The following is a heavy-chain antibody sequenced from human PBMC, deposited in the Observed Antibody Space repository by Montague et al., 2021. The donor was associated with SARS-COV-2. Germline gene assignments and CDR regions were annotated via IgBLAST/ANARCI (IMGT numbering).Heavy chain of an antibody. D-gene: IGHD4-23*01. CDR3: ARLRYYGGNSGFQGLVDY. CDR1: GGTISTDNLYWY. CDR2: IFHNGDS. Sequence: SETLSLTCLVSGGTISTDNLYWYWAWIRQPPGKGLEWIGSIFHNGDSYYNPSLNTRVTISVDTSKNQFSLKLSSVTAADTAVYYCARLRYYGGNSGFQGLVDYWGQGALVTVSS. J-gene: IGHJ4*02. V-gene: IGHV4-39*01.